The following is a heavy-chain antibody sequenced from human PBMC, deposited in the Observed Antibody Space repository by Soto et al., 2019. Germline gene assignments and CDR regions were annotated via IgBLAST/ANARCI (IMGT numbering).Heavy chain of an antibody. V-gene: IGHV4-34*01. Sequence: PSETLSLTCAVYGGSFSGYYWSWIRQPPGKGLEWIGEINHSGSTNYNPSLKSRDTKSVDTSKNQFSLKLSSVTAADTAVYYCARVHYDILTGYYPNWFDPWGQGTLVTVSS. J-gene: IGHJ5*02. D-gene: IGHD3-9*01. CDR3: ARVHYDILTGYYPNWFDP. CDR1: GGSFSGYY. CDR2: INHSGST.